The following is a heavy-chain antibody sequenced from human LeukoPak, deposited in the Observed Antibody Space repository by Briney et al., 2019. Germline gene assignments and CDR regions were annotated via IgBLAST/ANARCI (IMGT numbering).Heavy chain of an antibody. CDR1: GFTFSSSC. CDR2: VYSDGGA. CDR3: ARDRGFGGPQGDNWFDP. J-gene: IGHJ5*02. D-gene: IGHD3-16*01. V-gene: IGHV3-53*01. Sequence: GGSLRLSCAASGFTFSSSCMSWVRQAPGKGLEWVLVVYSDGGAKYSDSVKDRFNISRDNSKNMLYLEMSSLRVEDTAVYYCARDRGFGGPQGDNWFDPWGQGTLVTVST.